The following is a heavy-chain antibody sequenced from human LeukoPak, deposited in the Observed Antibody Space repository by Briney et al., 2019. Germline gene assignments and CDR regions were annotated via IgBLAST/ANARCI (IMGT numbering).Heavy chain of an antibody. CDR2: ISGSGDYT. CDR1: GFTFSSYA. CDR3: AKDRGNYYKGPRFDP. Sequence: GGSLRLSCAASGFTFSSYAMSWVRQAPGKGLEWVSVISGSGDYTYHADSVKGRFTISRDNSKNTVYLQMNSLRAEDTAVYYCAKDRGNYYKGPRFDPWGQGTLVTVSS. D-gene: IGHD3-10*01. J-gene: IGHJ5*02. V-gene: IGHV3-23*01.